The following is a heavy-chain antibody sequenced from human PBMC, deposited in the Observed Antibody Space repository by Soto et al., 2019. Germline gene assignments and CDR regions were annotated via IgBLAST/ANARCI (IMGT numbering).Heavy chain of an antibody. V-gene: IGHV3-66*01. CDR2: IYSGGST. Sequence: GGSLRLSCAASGFTVRRNYMSWVRQAPEKGLEWVSIIYSGGSTYNADSVKGRFTISRDNSKNTLYLQMNSLRVEDTAVYYCVGDSAGSAGRGYNWFDPWGQGTLVTVSS. CDR3: VGDSAGSAGRGYNWFDP. J-gene: IGHJ5*02. CDR1: GFTVRRNY. D-gene: IGHD3-10*01.